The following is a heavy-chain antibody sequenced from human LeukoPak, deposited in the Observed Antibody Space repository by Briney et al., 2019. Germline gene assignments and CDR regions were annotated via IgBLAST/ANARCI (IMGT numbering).Heavy chain of an antibody. CDR3: AKDSGPPMVRGVTWAFDI. CDR2: ISYDGSNK. CDR1: GFTFSSYG. Sequence: GRSLTLSCAASGFTFSSYGMHWVRQAPGKGLEWVAVISYDGSNKYYADSVKGRFTISRDNSKNTLYLQMNSLRAEDTAVYYCAKDSGPPMVRGVTWAFDIWGQGTMVTVSS. V-gene: IGHV3-30*18. J-gene: IGHJ3*02. D-gene: IGHD3-10*01.